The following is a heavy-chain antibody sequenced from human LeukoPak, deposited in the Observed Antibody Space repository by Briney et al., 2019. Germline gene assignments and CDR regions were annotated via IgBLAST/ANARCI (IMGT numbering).Heavy chain of an antibody. CDR3: AKDLKQQLVPGFDP. Sequence: GGSLRLSCAASGFTFSIYAMSWVRQAPGKGLEWVSAISGSRGSTYYADSVKGRFTISRDNSKNTLYLQMNSLRAEDTAVYYCAKDLKQQLVPGFDPWGQGTLVTVSS. D-gene: IGHD6-13*01. CDR1: GFTFSIYA. CDR2: ISGSRGST. J-gene: IGHJ5*02. V-gene: IGHV3-23*01.